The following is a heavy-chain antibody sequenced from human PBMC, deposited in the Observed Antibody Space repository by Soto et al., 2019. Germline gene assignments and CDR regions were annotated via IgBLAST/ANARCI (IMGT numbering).Heavy chain of an antibody. J-gene: IGHJ6*02. CDR3: ARDPTIFGVAGQYYYGMDV. CDR1: GYTFTSYY. CDR2: INPSGGST. V-gene: IGHV1-46*01. D-gene: IGHD3-3*01. Sequence: EASVKVSCKASGYTFTSYYMHWVRQAPGQGLEWMGIINPSGGSTSYAQKLQGRVTMTRDTSTSTVYMELSSLRSEDTAVYYCARDPTIFGVAGQYYYGMDVWGQGTTVTVSS.